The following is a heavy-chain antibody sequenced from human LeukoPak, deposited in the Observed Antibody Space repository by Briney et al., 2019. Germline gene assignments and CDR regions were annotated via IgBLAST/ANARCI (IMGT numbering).Heavy chain of an antibody. D-gene: IGHD1-26*01. Sequence: ASVKVSCKASGGTFISYAISWVRQAPGQGLEWMGRINPNSGGTNYAQKFQGRVTMTRGTSISTAYMELSRLRSDDTAVYYCARSYLSSYFDYWGQGTLVTVSS. CDR1: GGTFISYA. V-gene: IGHV1-2*06. J-gene: IGHJ4*02. CDR2: INPNSGGT. CDR3: ARSYLSSYFDY.